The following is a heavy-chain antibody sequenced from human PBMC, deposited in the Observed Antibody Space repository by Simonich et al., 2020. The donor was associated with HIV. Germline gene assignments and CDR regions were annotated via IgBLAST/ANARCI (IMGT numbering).Heavy chain of an antibody. CDR2: ITAYNGNT. J-gene: IGHJ4*02. V-gene: IGHV1-18*01. Sequence: QVQLVQSGVEVKKPGASVTVSCKASGYTFPSYGITWVRQTPGQGLEWMGWITAYNGNTNYAQKFQGRVTMTADTSTTTAYMELRSLRSDDTAVYYCARGLDYYFDYWGQGTLVTVSS. CDR1: GYTFPSYG. D-gene: IGHD5-12*01. CDR3: ARGLDYYFDY.